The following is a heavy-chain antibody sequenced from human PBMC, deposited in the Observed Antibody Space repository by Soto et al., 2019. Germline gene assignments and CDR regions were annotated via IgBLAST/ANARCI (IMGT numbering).Heavy chain of an antibody. Sequence: VGSLRLSCAASGFTFSSYGMHWVRQAPGKGLEWVAVISYDGSNKYYADSVKGRFTISRDNSKNTLYLQMNSLRAEDTAVYYCAKSPGGCYSFDVWGQGTMVTVSS. J-gene: IGHJ3*01. CDR2: ISYDGSNK. D-gene: IGHD3-3*01. CDR3: AKSPGGCYSFDV. CDR1: GFTFSSYG. V-gene: IGHV3-30*18.